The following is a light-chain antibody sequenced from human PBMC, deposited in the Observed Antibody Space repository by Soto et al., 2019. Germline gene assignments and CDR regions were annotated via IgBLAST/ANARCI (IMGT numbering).Light chain of an antibody. J-gene: IGLJ3*02. CDR2: DTS. CDR3: LLYDSGTSWV. V-gene: IGLV7-46*01. Sequence: QAVVTQEPSLTVSPGGTVTLTCGSTTGAVTSSHYHYWFQQKPGQAPRTLIYDTSNKHSWTPARFSGSLLGGKAALTLAGAQTDDEADYYGLLYDSGTSWVFGGGTQLTVL. CDR1: TGAVTSSHY.